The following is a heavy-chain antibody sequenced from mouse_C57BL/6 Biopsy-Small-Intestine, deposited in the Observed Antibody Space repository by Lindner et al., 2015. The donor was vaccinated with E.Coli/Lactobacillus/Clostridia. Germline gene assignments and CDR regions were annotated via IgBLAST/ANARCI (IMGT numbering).Heavy chain of an antibody. CDR3: ARAEDIVTTHYAMDY. V-gene: IGHV1-81*01. D-gene: IGHD2-5*01. CDR1: GYTSTSYG. J-gene: IGHJ4*01. Sequence: VQLQESGPELARPGASVKLSCKASGYTSTSYGISWVKQRTGQGLEWIGEIYPRSGNTYYNEKFKGKATLTADKSSSTAYMELRSLTSEDSAVYFCARAEDIVTTHYAMDYWGQGTSVTVSS. CDR2: IYPRSGNT.